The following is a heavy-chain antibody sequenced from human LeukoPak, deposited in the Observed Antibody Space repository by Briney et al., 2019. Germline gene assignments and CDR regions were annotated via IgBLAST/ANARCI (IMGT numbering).Heavy chain of an antibody. Sequence: SETLSLTCTVSGGSISSSSYYWGWIRQPPGKGLEWIGSIYYSGSTYYNPSLKSRVTISVDTSKNQFSLKLSSVTAADTAVYYCARDGYNLPVDYWGQGALVTVSS. V-gene: IGHV4-39*07. D-gene: IGHD5-24*01. CDR1: GGSISSSSYY. J-gene: IGHJ4*02. CDR3: ARDGYNLPVDY. CDR2: IYYSGST.